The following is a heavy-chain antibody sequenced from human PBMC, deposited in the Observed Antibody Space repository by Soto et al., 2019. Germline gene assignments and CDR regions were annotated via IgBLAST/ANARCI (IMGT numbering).Heavy chain of an antibody. D-gene: IGHD2-15*01. CDR1: GGSFSGYY. J-gene: IGHJ4*02. Sequence: QVQLQQWGAGLLKPSETLSLTCAVYGGSFSGYYWSWIRQPPGKGLEWIGEINHSGSTNYNPSLTSRVTISVDTSKNQFSLKLSSVTAADTAVYYCARGGIVVVVAATPTRGNFDYWGQGTLVTVSS. CDR3: ARGGIVVVVAATPTRGNFDY. V-gene: IGHV4-34*01. CDR2: INHSGST.